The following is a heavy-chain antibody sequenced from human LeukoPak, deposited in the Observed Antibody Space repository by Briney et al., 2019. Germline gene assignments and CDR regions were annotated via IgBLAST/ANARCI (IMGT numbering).Heavy chain of an antibody. CDR3: ARDTGIAAADWFDP. J-gene: IGHJ5*02. Sequence: GASVKVSCKASGYTFSSYGISWVRQAPGQGLEWMGWISAYNGNTNYAQKLQGRVTMTTDTSTSTAYMELRSLRSDDTAVYYCARDTGIAAADWFDPWGQGTLVTVSS. CDR2: ISAYNGNT. D-gene: IGHD6-13*01. V-gene: IGHV1-18*01. CDR1: GYTFSSYG.